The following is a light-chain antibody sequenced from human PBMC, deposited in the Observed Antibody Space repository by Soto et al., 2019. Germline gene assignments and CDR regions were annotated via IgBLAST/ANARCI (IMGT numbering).Light chain of an antibody. V-gene: IGLV2-14*01. Sequence: ALTQPASVSGSPGQSITLSCTGTSSDVGGYNYVSWYQQHPGKAPKFMIYDVSNRPSGVSNRFSGSKSGNTASLTISGLQAEDEADYYCSSYTTSNTRQIVFGTGTKVTVL. CDR3: SSYTTSNTRQIV. CDR1: SSDVGGYNY. CDR2: DVS. J-gene: IGLJ1*01.